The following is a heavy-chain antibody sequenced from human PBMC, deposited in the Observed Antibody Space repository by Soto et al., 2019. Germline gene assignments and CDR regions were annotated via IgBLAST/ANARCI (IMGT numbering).Heavy chain of an antibody. Sequence: EVQLVESGGGSVQPGGSLRLSCAASGFTFSSYFMYWVRQAPGKGLVWVSRIDNDGGTTNYADSVKGRFTISRDNDKNPLYLQMNSLRAEDTAVYYCTRGYYGPDYWGQGTLVTVSS. CDR2: IDNDGGTT. CDR3: TRGYYGPDY. CDR1: GFTFSSYF. J-gene: IGHJ4*02. V-gene: IGHV3-74*01. D-gene: IGHD3-10*01.